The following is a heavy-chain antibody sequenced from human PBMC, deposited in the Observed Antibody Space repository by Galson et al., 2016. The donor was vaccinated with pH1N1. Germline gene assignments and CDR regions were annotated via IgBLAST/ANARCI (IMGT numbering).Heavy chain of an antibody. J-gene: IGHJ3*02. Sequence: SVKVSCKASGFTFSNHGINWVRQAPGQGLEWMRWINTKTGNPTYAQGFTGRFVFSLDTSVNTAYLQINSLKADDTAVYYCARETPSPSPTVLRYFDWSRCISALARWGRGTLVTVSS. D-gene: IGHD3-9*01. CDR1: GFTFSNHG. V-gene: IGHV7-4-1*02. CDR3: ARETPSPSPTVLRYFDWSRCISALAR. CDR2: INTKTGNP.